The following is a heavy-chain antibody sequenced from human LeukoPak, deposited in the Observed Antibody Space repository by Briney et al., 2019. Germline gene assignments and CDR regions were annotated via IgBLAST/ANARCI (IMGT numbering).Heavy chain of an antibody. CDR2: IYYSGST. J-gene: IGHJ5*02. V-gene: IGHV4-39*07. Sequence: PSETLSLTCTVSGGSISSSSYYWGWIRQPPGEGLEWIGSIYYSGSTYYNPSLKSRVTISVDTSKNQFSLKLSSVTAADTAVYYCARGGYDILTGYRQSNWFDPWGQGTLVTVSS. CDR3: ARGGYDILTGYRQSNWFDP. CDR1: GGSISSSSYY. D-gene: IGHD3-9*01.